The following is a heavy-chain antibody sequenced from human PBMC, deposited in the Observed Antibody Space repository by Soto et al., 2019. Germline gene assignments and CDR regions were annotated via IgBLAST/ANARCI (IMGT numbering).Heavy chain of an antibody. Sequence: EVQLVESGGGLVQPGRSLRLSCAASGFTFGDYAMHWVRQAPGKGLEWVSGISWNSGSIGYADSVKGRFTISRDNAKNSLYMQMNSLRAEDTALYYCAKESEEQWLVHWYFDLWGRGTLVTVSS. CDR1: GFTFGDYA. D-gene: IGHD6-19*01. CDR3: AKESEEQWLVHWYFDL. V-gene: IGHV3-9*01. CDR2: ISWNSGSI. J-gene: IGHJ2*01.